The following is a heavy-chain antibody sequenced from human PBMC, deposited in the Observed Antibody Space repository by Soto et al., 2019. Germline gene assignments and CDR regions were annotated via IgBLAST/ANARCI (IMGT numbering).Heavy chain of an antibody. D-gene: IGHD4-17*01. Sequence: QVQLQESGPGLVKPSETLSLTCTVSGGSITSYYWSWIRQPPGKGLEWIGYIYYRGNTNYNPSPKSRVTISVGASKYQFSLKLNSVTAADTAVYYCATGSGTTVTTSYYYGMDVWGQGTTVTVSS. CDR3: ATGSGTTVTTSYYYGMDV. J-gene: IGHJ6*02. CDR2: IYYRGNT. CDR1: GGSITSYY. V-gene: IGHV4-59*01.